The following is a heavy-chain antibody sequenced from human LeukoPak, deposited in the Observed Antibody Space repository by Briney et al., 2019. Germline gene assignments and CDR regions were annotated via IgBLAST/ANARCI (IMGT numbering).Heavy chain of an antibody. CDR1: GLTFSSHV. CDR2: ISTDGNTK. D-gene: IGHD7-27*01. CDR3: ARSIRDPGEI. Sequence: PGGSLTLSCAASGLTFSSHVMHWIRQPPGKGLELVAVISTDGNTKFYADSVRGRFTISRDNPENTVNLQMNSLRDEDTALYFCARSIRDPGEIWGQGTPVTVSS. J-gene: IGHJ4*02. V-gene: IGHV3-30*04.